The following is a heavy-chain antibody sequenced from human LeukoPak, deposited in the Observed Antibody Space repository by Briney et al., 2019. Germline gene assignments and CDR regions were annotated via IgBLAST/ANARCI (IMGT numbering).Heavy chain of an antibody. CDR2: ISTSGGST. Sequence: GGSLRLSCAASGFNFSTYAMSWVRQAPGKGLEWVSGISTSGGSTWYSDSVKGRFTISRDNSKNTLYLQMNSLRDEDTAVYYCAKYVSAKGPPYALDVWGQGTTVTVSS. J-gene: IGHJ6*02. CDR3: AKYVSAKGPPYALDV. D-gene: IGHD2/OR15-2a*01. V-gene: IGHV3-23*01. CDR1: GFNFSTYA.